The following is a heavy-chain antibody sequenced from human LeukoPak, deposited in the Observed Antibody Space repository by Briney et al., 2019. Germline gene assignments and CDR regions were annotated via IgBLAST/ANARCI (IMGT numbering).Heavy chain of an antibody. D-gene: IGHD3-22*01. CDR2: ISNSGST. CDR1: GGSISSHF. J-gene: IGHJ4*02. V-gene: IGHV4-59*08. Sequence: TSETLSLTCTVSGGSISSHFWSWIRQPPGKGLEWIGYISNSGSTNYNSSLKSRVTISADTSKNQFSLKVSSVTAADTAVYYCARIYDSSDYSTYYFDYWGQGTLVTVSS. CDR3: ARIYDSSDYSTYYFDY.